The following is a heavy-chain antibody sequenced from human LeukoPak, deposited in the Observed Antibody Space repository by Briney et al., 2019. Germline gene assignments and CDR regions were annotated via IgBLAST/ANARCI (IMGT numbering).Heavy chain of an antibody. Sequence: GGSLRLSCAASGFTFSSYSMNWVRQAPGKGLEWVSYISSSSSTIYYADSVKGRFTISRDNAKNSLYLQMNSLRAEDTAVYYCARSTTVTGYYFDYWGQGTLVTVSS. CDR2: ISSSSSTI. CDR1: GFTFSSYS. CDR3: ARSTTVTGYYFDY. J-gene: IGHJ4*02. D-gene: IGHD4-11*01. V-gene: IGHV3-48*04.